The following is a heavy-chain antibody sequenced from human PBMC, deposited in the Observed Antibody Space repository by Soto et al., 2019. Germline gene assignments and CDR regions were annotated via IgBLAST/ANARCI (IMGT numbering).Heavy chain of an antibody. V-gene: IGHV1-3*01. CDR2: IKAGNGDT. Sequence: GASVKVSCKASGHTFSTYALHWVRQAPGQRLEWMGWIKAGNGDTKYSQKFQGRVTITRDTSASTAYLELSSLRSEDTAIYYCASDSGHYEGGAFDIWGLGTMVTVSS. CDR3: ASDSGHYEGGAFDI. CDR1: GHTFSTYA. D-gene: IGHD1-26*01. J-gene: IGHJ3*02.